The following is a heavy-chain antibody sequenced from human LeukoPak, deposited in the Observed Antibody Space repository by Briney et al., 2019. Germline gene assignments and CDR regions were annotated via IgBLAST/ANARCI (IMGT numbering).Heavy chain of an antibody. CDR2: INHSGST. CDR1: GGSFSGYY. Sequence: PSETLSLTCAVYGGSFSGYYWSWIRQPPGKCLEWMGEINHSGSTNYIPSLKSRVTISMDTPKNQFSLPLNSVTAADSAVYYCAAYGGNSVYDCWGQGTLVTVSS. V-gene: IGHV4-34*01. J-gene: IGHJ4*02. D-gene: IGHD4-23*01. CDR3: AAYGGNSVYDC.